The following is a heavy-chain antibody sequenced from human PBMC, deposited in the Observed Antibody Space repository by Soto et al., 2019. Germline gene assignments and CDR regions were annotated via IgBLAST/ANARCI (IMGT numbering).Heavy chain of an antibody. CDR2: INQDGSGK. Sequence: GSLRLSCAAXGFTFSDSWMDWARQVPGKGPEWVADINQDGSGKNYVDSVKGRFTISRDNAKNSLYLQMNSLRAEDTAVYYCASLGRHGWGQGTTVTVSS. CDR1: GFTFSDSW. J-gene: IGHJ6*02. D-gene: IGHD3-16*01. CDR3: ASLGRHG. V-gene: IGHV3-7*01.